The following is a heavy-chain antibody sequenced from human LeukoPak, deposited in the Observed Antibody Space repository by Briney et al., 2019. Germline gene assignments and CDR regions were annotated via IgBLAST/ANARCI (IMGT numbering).Heavy chain of an antibody. Sequence: PGGSLRLSCAASGFTFDDYAMHWVRQAPGKGLEWVSGISWNSGSIGYADSVKGRSTISRDNAKNSLYLQMNSLRVEDTAVYYCVKDRASGSYFLDLDSWGQGTLVTVSS. CDR2: ISWNSGSI. CDR3: VKDRASGSYFLDLDS. D-gene: IGHD1-26*01. J-gene: IGHJ4*02. CDR1: GFTFDDYA. V-gene: IGHV3-9*01.